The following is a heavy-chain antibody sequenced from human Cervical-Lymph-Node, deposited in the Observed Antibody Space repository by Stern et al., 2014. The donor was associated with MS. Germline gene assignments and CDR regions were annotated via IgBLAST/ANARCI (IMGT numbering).Heavy chain of an antibody. CDR3: ATRDMATVTNYYYGMDV. J-gene: IGHJ6*02. CDR2: IIPFFGTA. CDR1: GGTFSSYA. Sequence: VQLLESGAEVKKPGSSVKVSCKASGGTFSSYAISWVRQAPGQGLEWMGGIIPFFGTANYVQRFQGRVTITADESTTTAYMELSSLRSEDTAVYYCATRDMATVTNYYYGMDVWGQGTTVIVSS. D-gene: IGHD5-24*01. V-gene: IGHV1-69*01.